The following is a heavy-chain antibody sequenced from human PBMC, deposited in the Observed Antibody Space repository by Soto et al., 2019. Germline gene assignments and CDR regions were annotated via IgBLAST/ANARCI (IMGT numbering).Heavy chain of an antibody. CDR2: IWSDGSKK. D-gene: IGHD3-10*01. V-gene: IGHV3-33*01. Sequence: QVYLVESGGGVVQPGRSLRLSCAASGFPFTTYGMHWVRQAPGKGLEWVAVIWSDGSKKYYADSLEGRFTISRDNSKNTLYLQMNSLRAEDTDVYYCASSVDGRGYWGQGTLVTVSS. J-gene: IGHJ4*02. CDR1: GFPFTTYG. CDR3: ASSVDGRGY.